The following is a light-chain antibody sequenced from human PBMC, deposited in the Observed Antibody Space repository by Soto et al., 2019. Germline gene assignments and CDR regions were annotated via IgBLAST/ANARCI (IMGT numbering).Light chain of an antibody. CDR2: GAS. CDR1: QSVSSN. J-gene: IGKJ4*01. CDR3: QQYNNWPPLT. Sequence: EIVMTQSPVTLSVSPGERATLSCRASQSVSSNLAWYQQKPGQAPRLLIYGASTRATGIPARFSGSGSGTEFTLIIISLQSEDFAVYYWQQYNNWPPLTFGGGTKVEIK. V-gene: IGKV3-15*01.